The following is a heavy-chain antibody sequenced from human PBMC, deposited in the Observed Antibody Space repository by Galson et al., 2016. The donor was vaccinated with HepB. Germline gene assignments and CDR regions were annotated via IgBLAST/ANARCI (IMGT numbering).Heavy chain of an antibody. CDR2: IFHRGST. D-gene: IGHD6-13*01. J-gene: IGHJ4*02. CDR1: GYPISSDYY. Sequence: LSLTCSVSGYPISSDYYWGWIRQPPGKGLDWIGSIFHRGSTYYSPSVKSRVTMSADTSRNQFSLRLTSVTAADAAVYYCVRAGVSAAGSADYWGQGTLVTVSS. V-gene: IGHV4-38-2*02. CDR3: VRAGVSAAGSADY.